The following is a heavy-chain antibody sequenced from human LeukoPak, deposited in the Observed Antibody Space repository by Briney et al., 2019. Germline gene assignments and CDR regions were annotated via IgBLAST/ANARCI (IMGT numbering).Heavy chain of an antibody. CDR2: IYHSGST. Sequence: SETLSLTCAVSGGSISSGGYSWSWIRQPPGTGLEWIGYIYHSGSTYYNPSLKSRVTISVDRSKNQFSRKLSSVTAADTAVYYCARGSVVPRGSGSRDAFDIWGQGTMVTVSS. D-gene: IGHD3-10*01. CDR3: ARGSVVPRGSGSRDAFDI. V-gene: IGHV4-30-2*01. CDR1: GGSISSGGYS. J-gene: IGHJ3*02.